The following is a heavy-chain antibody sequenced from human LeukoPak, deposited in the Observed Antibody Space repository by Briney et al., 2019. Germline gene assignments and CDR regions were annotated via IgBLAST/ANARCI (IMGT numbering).Heavy chain of an antibody. J-gene: IGHJ3*02. D-gene: IGHD3-9*01. Sequence: GGSLRLSCAASGFTFSSYWMSWVRQAPGKGLEWVANIKQDGSEKYYVDSVKGRFTISRDNAKNSLYLQMNSLRAEDTAVYYCAKDGTRYFDLPDAFDIWGQGTMVTVSS. CDR2: IKQDGSEK. CDR1: GFTFSSYW. CDR3: AKDGTRYFDLPDAFDI. V-gene: IGHV3-7*03.